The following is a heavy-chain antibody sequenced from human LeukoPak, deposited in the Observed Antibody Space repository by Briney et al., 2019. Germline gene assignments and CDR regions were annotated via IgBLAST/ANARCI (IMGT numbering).Heavy chain of an antibody. J-gene: IGHJ4*02. CDR3: ARDRGVILSHFDY. D-gene: IGHD2/OR15-2a*01. CDR2: INPNSGGT. V-gene: IGHV1-2*02. CDR1: GYTFSGYY. Sequence: ASVKVSCKASGYTFSGYYMHWVRRAPGQGLEWMGWINPNSGGTNYAQKFQGRVTMARDTSISTGYMEMSSLRSDDTAVYYCARDRGVILSHFDYWGQGTLVTVSS.